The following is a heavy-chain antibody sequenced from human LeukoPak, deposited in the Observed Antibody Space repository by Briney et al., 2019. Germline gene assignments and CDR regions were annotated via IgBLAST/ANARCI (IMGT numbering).Heavy chain of an antibody. CDR2: INPSGGST. Sequence: GASVKVSCKASGYTFTSYYMHWVRQAPGQGLEWMGIINPSGGSTSYAQKFQGRVTMTRGTSTSTVYMELSSLRSEDTAVYYCARDVVGYCSGGSCRSNFDYWGQGTLVTVSS. J-gene: IGHJ4*02. V-gene: IGHV1-46*01. CDR3: ARDVVGYCSGGSCRSNFDY. CDR1: GYTFTSYY. D-gene: IGHD2-15*01.